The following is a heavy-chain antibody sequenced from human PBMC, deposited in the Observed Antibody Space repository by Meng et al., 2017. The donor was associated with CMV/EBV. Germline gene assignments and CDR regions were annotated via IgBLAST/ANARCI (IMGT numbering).Heavy chain of an antibody. Sequence: GGSLRLSCAASGFTFSSYSMNWVRQAPGKGLEWVSSISSSSSYIYYADSVKGRFTISRDNAKNSLYLQMNSLRAEDTAVYYCARDPWYSSSSEGVDYWGQGTLVTVSS. CDR1: GFTFSSYS. J-gene: IGHJ4*02. CDR2: ISSSSSYI. V-gene: IGHV3-21*01. D-gene: IGHD6-6*01. CDR3: ARDPWYSSSSEGVDY.